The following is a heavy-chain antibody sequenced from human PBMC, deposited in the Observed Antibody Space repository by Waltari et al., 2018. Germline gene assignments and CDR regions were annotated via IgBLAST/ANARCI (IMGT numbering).Heavy chain of an antibody. CDR3: ASRYYDFWTREKSHLICGLNYAFDI. D-gene: IGHD3-3*01. Sequence: QVQLQESGPGLVKPSETLSLTCTVAGGSISSYYWSWIRQHAGKGQEGIGRTVTSGSPTYTPSLKSRVTMSVDTSKNQFSLKLSSVTAADTAVYYCASRYYDFWTREKSHLICGLNYAFDIWGQGTMVTVSS. CDR2: TVTSGSP. CDR1: GGSISSYY. J-gene: IGHJ3*02. V-gene: IGHV4-4*07.